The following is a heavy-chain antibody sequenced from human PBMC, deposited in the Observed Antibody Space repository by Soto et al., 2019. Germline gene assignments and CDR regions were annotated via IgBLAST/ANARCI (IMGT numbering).Heavy chain of an antibody. CDR3: ASGSREPLNNYDSPYFDY. V-gene: IGHV3-30-3*01. CDR2: ISGDGDKK. D-gene: IGHD3-22*01. J-gene: IGHJ4*02. Sequence: LILSCSASGFSFSDYRMHWVRQAPGKGLDWVAVISGDGDKKYYSDSMKGRITVSRDNSQNTVSLQLNNLSTEDTAVYYCASGSREPLNNYDSPYFDYWGKGTLRTVAS. CDR1: GFSFSDYR.